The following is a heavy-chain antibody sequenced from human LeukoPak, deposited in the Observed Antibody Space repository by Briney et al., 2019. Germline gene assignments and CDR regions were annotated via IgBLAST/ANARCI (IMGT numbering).Heavy chain of an antibody. Sequence: PSETLSLTCTVSGGSISTSIFYWNWLRQHPGKGLEWIGYIYYTEDTFYNPSLKSRVTISLDTSENQFSLKMNSVTAADTAMYYCGKVGASSNSWGQGTRVTVSS. D-gene: IGHD2-2*01. CDR3: GKVGASSNS. CDR2: IYYTEDT. J-gene: IGHJ4*02. V-gene: IGHV4-31*03. CDR1: GGSISTSIFY.